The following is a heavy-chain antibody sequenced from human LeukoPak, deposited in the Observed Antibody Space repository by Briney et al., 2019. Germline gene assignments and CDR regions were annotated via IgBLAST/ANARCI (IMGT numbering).Heavy chain of an antibody. CDR3: AGGKLRFLEWLLSIDY. CDR1: GYTFTSYG. CDR2: MGAYNGNT. J-gene: IGHJ4*02. Sequence: ASVKVSCKASGYTFTSYGISWVRQAPGQGLGWMGWMGAYNGNTNYAQKLQGRVTMTTDTTTSTAYMELRSLRSDDTAVYYCAGGKLRFLEWLLSIDYWGQGNLVTVSS. D-gene: IGHD3-3*01. V-gene: IGHV1-18*01.